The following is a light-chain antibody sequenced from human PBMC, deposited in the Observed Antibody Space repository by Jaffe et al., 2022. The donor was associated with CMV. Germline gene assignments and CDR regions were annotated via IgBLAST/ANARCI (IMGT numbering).Light chain of an antibody. J-gene: IGKJ1*01. Sequence: EIALTQSPGTLSLSPGERATVSCRASQSVSGSYLAWYQQTPGQAPRLLIYDASSRAIGIPDRFSGSGSGTDFTLTISRLEPEDFAVYYCQQYGNSPQTFGQGTKVEIQ. V-gene: IGKV3-20*01. CDR3: QQYGNSPQT. CDR2: DAS. CDR1: QSVSGSY.